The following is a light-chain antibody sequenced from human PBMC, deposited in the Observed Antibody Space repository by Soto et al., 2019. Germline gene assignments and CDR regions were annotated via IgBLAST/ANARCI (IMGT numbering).Light chain of an antibody. CDR2: DVS. V-gene: IGLV2-11*01. CDR1: SGDVGGHKY. Sequence: QSALTQPASVSGSPGQSITISCTGTSGDVGGHKYVSWYQQHPDKAPKLMISDVSKRPSGVPDRFSGSKSGNTASLTISGLQAEDEADYYCCSYAGDLALFGGGTKLTVL. J-gene: IGLJ2*01. CDR3: CSYAGDLAL.